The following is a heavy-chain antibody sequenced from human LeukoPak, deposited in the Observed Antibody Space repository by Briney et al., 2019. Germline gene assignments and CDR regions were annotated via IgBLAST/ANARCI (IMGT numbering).Heavy chain of an antibody. CDR1: IFSFNLYG. CDR2: ISGSGGST. D-gene: IGHD2-15*01. CDR3: ARDAALEVVAALGY. V-gene: IGHV3-23*01. J-gene: IGHJ4*02. Sequence: GGSLRLSCEASIFSFNLYGISWVRQAPGKGLEWLSAISGSGGSTYYADSVKGRFTISRDNSKNTLYLQMNSLRVEDTAVYYCARDAALEVVAALGYWGQGTLVTVSS.